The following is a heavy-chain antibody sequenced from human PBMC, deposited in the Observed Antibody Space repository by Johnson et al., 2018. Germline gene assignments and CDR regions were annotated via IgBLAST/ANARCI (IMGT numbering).Heavy chain of an antibody. Sequence: VQLVESGGGVVQXGRSLRLXCAASGFTFSSYSMNWVRQAPGKGLEWVASVSRSGGTTYYADTLKGRFTISRDNSNNTLLLPMSSLRADDTAVYYCTRGLSMTWGQGTMVTVAS. J-gene: IGHJ3*01. CDR1: GFTFSSYS. CDR3: TRGLSMT. CDR2: VSRSGGTT. V-gene: IGHV3-23*04.